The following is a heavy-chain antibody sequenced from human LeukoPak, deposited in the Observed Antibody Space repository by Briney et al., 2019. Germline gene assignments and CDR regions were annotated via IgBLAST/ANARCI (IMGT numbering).Heavy chain of an antibody. CDR2: IYYSGST. CDR1: GGSISSYY. J-gene: IGHJ5*02. CDR3: ARMLELRWFDP. V-gene: IGHV4-59*08. D-gene: IGHD1-7*01. Sequence: SETLSLTCTVSGGSISSYYWSWIRQPPGKGLEWIGYIYYSGSTNYNPSLKGRVTISVDTSKNQFSLKLSSVTAADTAVYYCARMLELRWFDPWGQGTLVTVSS.